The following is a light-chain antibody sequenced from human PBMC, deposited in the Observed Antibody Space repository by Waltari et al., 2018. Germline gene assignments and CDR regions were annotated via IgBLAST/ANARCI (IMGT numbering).Light chain of an antibody. Sequence: DIQMTQSPSSLSASVVDRITITCRASQGFGNYLAWYQQKPGKVPKLLISGASALQSGVPSRFSGSGSGTDFTLTISSLQPEDVGTYYCQKSKRAPFTFGQGTKLEI. V-gene: IGKV1-27*01. CDR2: GAS. J-gene: IGKJ2*01. CDR3: QKSKRAPFT. CDR1: QGFGNY.